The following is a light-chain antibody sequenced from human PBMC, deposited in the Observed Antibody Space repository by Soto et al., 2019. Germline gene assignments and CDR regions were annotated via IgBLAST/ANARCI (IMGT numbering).Light chain of an antibody. CDR3: HQYDNRLPEPT. CDR1: QDISNY. J-gene: IGKJ2*01. V-gene: IGKV1-33*01. CDR2: DAS. Sequence: DIQMTQSPSSLSASVGDRVTITCQASQDISNYLNWYQQKPGKAPKLLIYDASNLETGVPSRFRGSGSGTDFTFTISSLQPEDIATYYCHQYDNRLPEPTFGQGTKLEIK.